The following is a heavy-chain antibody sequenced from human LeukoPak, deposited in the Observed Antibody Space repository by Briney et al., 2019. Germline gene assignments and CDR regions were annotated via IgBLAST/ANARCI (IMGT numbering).Heavy chain of an antibody. D-gene: IGHD2-2*02. CDR1: GYTFTSYG. Sequence: ASVKVSCKASGYTFTSYGISWVRQAPGQGLEWMGWISAYNGNTNYAQKLQGRVTMTTDTSTSTAYMELGSLRSDDTAVYYCARDGYCSSTSCFTYNWFDPWGQGTLVTVSS. V-gene: IGHV1-18*01. J-gene: IGHJ5*02. CDR3: ARDGYCSSTSCFTYNWFDP. CDR2: ISAYNGNT.